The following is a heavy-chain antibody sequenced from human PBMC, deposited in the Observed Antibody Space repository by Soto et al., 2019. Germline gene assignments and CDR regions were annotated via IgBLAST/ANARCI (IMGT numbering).Heavy chain of an antibody. CDR2: ISGSGGST. V-gene: IGHV3-23*01. Sequence: EVQLLESGGGLVQPGGSLRLSCAASGFTFSSYAMSWVRQAPGKGLEWVSAISGSGGSTYYADSVKGRFTISRDNSKNTLYLQMNSLGAEDTAVYYCARDVYSYGYEDYGMDVWGQGTTVTVSS. CDR3: ARDVYSYGYEDYGMDV. D-gene: IGHD5-18*01. CDR1: GFTFSSYA. J-gene: IGHJ6*02.